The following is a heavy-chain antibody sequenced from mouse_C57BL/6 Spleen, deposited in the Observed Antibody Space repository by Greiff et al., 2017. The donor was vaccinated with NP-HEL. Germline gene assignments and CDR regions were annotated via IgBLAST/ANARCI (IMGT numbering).Heavy chain of an antibody. Sequence: QVQLKQSGPELVKPGASVKISCKASGYAFSSSWMNWVKQRPGKGLEWIGRIYPGDGDTNYNGKFKGKATLTADKSSSTAYMQLSSLTSEDSAVYFCAREGDWDSDYWGQGTTLTVSS. CDR3: AREGDWDSDY. V-gene: IGHV1-82*01. D-gene: IGHD4-1*01. CDR2: IYPGDGDT. J-gene: IGHJ2*01. CDR1: GYAFSSSW.